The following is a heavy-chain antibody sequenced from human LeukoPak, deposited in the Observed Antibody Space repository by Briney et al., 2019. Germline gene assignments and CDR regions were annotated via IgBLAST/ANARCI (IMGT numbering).Heavy chain of an antibody. CDR1: GFTFSSYA. CDR2: ISGSGGST. Sequence: GGSLRLSCAASGFTFSSYAMSWVRQAPGKGLEWVSAISGSGGSTYYADSVKGRFTISRDNSKNTLYLQMNSLRAEDTAVYYCAKGSVIKLWFGDQPYYFDYWGQGTLVTVSS. V-gene: IGHV3-23*01. J-gene: IGHJ4*02. D-gene: IGHD3-10*01. CDR3: AKGSVIKLWFGDQPYYFDY.